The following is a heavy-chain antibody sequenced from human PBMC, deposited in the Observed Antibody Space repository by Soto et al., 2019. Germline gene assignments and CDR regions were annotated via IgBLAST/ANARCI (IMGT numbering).Heavy chain of an antibody. CDR3: ARAWGRVFDY. CDR2: IYYSGST. CDR1: GGSISSTN. D-gene: IGHD3-16*01. Sequence: SETLSLTCYVSGGSISSTNWWTWVRQPPGKGLEWIGYIYYSGSTNYNPSLKSRVTISVDTSKNQFSLKLSSVTAADTAVYYCARAWGRVFDYWGQGTLVTVS. V-gene: IGHV4-4*02. J-gene: IGHJ4*02.